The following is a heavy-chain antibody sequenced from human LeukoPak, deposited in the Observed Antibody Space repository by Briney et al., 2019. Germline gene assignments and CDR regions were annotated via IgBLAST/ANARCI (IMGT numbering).Heavy chain of an antibody. CDR2: ISWNSGSI. CDR1: GFNFDDYA. Sequence: SLRLSCAASGFNFDDYAMHWVRQAPVKGLEWVSGISWNSGSIGYADSVKGRFTISRDNAKNSLYLQMNSLRAEDTALYYCAKDSSSRFYGMDVWGQGTTVTVSS. D-gene: IGHD6-13*01. J-gene: IGHJ6*02. CDR3: AKDSSSRFYGMDV. V-gene: IGHV3-9*01.